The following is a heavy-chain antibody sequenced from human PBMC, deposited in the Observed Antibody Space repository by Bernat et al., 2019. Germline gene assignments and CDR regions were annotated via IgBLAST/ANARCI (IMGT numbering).Heavy chain of an antibody. CDR2: IKSKTDGGNK. CDR1: GFTFSNAW. V-gene: IGHV3-15*01. CDR3: TTAAHYGFWSSYYTVPFDY. D-gene: IGHD3-3*01. Sequence: EVQLVESGGGLVKPGGSLRLSCAASGFTFSNAWMRWVRQAPGKGLEWVGRIKSKTDGGNKDYAAPVKDRFTISRDDSKNTLYLQMNSLKTEDTAVYYCTTAAHYGFWSSYYTVPFDYWGQGTLVTVSS. J-gene: IGHJ4*02.